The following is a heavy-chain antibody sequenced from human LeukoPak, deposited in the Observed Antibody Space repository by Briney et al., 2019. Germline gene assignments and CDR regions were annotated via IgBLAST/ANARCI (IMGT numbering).Heavy chain of an antibody. Sequence: SETLSLTCTVSGGSISSYYWSWIRQPPGKGLEWIGYIYYSGSTNYNPSLKSRVTISVDTSKNQFSLKLSSVTAADTAMYYCARETTHWGQGTQVTVSS. CDR1: GGSISSYY. CDR3: ARETTH. D-gene: IGHD4-17*01. J-gene: IGHJ4*02. CDR2: IYYSGST. V-gene: IGHV4-59*01.